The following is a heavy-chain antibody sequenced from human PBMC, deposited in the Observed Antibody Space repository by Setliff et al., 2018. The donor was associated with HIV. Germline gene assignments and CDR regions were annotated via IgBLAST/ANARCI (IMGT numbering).Heavy chain of an antibody. D-gene: IGHD1-26*01. J-gene: IGHJ4*02. Sequence: LRLSCAAFGFTFSSYAMSWVRQAPGKGLEWVSSISSSDDDTHYADSLRGRFTVSRDNAKSALYLQMNNLSVDDTAVYYCVRDSAASVWVGASVYYFDFWGQGIQVTVSS. V-gene: IGHV3-21*01. CDR1: GFTFSSYA. CDR3: VRDSAASVWVGASVYYFDF. CDR2: ISSSDDDT.